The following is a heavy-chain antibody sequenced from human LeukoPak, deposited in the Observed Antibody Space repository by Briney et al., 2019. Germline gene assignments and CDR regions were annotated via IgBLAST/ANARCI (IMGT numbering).Heavy chain of an antibody. CDR1: GYTFTGYY. CDR3: ARGFSSIAARPRYFDY. Sequence: GASVKVSCKASGYTFTGYYMHWVRQAPGQGLEWMGWINPNSGGTNYAQKFQGRVTMTRDTSISTAYMELSRLRSDDTAVYYCARGFSSIAARPRYFDYWGQGTLVTVSS. D-gene: IGHD6-6*01. J-gene: IGHJ4*02. V-gene: IGHV1-2*02. CDR2: INPNSGGT.